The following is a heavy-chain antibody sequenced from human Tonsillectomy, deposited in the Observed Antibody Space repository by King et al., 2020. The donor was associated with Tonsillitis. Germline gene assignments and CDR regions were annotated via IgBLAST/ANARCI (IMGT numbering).Heavy chain of an antibody. CDR3: ARANFSSDAFDI. Sequence: VQLVESGGGVVQPGRSLRLSCAASGFTFSSYGMHWVRQAPGKGLEWVAVIWYDGSNKYYADSVKGRFTISRDNSKNTLYLPMNSLRAEDTAVYYCARANFSSDAFDIWGRGKMVTVSS. CDR1: GFTFSSYG. V-gene: IGHV3-33*01. CDR2: IWYDGSNK. J-gene: IGHJ3*02. D-gene: IGHD4/OR15-4a*01.